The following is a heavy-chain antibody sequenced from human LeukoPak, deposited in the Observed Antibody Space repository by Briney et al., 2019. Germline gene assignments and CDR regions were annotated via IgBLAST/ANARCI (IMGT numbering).Heavy chain of an antibody. CDR2: MFYNGSP. D-gene: IGHD6-13*01. Sequence: SETLSLTCTVSGGSISGNTYYWGWIRQPPGKGLEWIGSMFYNGSPYYNPSLKSRVTIPVDTSNNQFSLRVSSVTAADTAVYYCARRRGYSGSYYYFDYWGQGTLVTVSS. CDR3: ARRRGYSGSYYYFDY. V-gene: IGHV4-39*01. CDR1: GGSISGNTYY. J-gene: IGHJ4*02.